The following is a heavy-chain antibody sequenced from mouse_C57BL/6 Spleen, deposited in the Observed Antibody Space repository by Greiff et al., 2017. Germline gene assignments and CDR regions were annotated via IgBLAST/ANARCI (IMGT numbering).Heavy chain of an antibody. J-gene: IGHJ2*01. Sequence: QVQLQQPGAELVRPGSSVKLSCKASGYTFTSYWMHWVKQRPIQGLEWIGNIDPSDSETHSNQKFKDKATLTVDKSSSTAYIHLSSLTSEDCAVEYWAREGKDWEGYFDDWGQGTTLTVSA. CDR3: AREGKDWEGYFDD. CDR1: GYTFTSYW. V-gene: IGHV1-52*01. CDR2: IDPSDSET. D-gene: IGHD4-1*01.